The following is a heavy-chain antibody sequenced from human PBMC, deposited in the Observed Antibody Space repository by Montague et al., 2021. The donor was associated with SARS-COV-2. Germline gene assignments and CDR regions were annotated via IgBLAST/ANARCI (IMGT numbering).Heavy chain of an antibody. CDR3: VREKAGGLRKFFDI. J-gene: IGHJ3*02. Sequence: SETLSLTCTVSGFSIGSGDYWGWIRQPPGKGLEWIGSIYHSGTTSYNPSLQSRLTMSIDTSTNQSSLMLTSVTAADTAVFFCVREKAGGLRKFFDIWGQGTTVTVSS. CDR1: GFSIGSGDY. V-gene: IGHV4-38-2*02. CDR2: IYHSGTT.